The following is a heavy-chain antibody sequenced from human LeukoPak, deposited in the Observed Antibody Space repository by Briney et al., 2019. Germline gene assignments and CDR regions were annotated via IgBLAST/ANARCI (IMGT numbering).Heavy chain of an antibody. J-gene: IGHJ3*02. V-gene: IGHV4-39*01. CDR2: IYYSGST. Sequence: PSETLSLTCTVSGGSISSSSYYWGWIRQPPGKGLEWIGSIYYSGSTYYNPSLKSRVTISVDTSKNQFSLKLSSVTAADTAVYYCARALNYYDSSGESDDAFDIWGQGTMVTVSS. D-gene: IGHD3-22*01. CDR1: GGSISSSSYY. CDR3: ARALNYYDSSGESDDAFDI.